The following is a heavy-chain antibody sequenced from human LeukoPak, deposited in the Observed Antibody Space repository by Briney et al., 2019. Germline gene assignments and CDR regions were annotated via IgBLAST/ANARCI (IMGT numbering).Heavy chain of an antibody. Sequence: QSGGSLRLSCAASGFTFSSYAMSWVRQAPGKGLEWVSAISGSGGSTYYADSVKGRFTISRDNSKNTLYLQMNSLRAEDTAVYYCAKVFPDVDTAMVHLFDYWGQGTLVTVSS. CDR1: GFTFSSYA. D-gene: IGHD5-18*01. CDR2: ISGSGGST. J-gene: IGHJ4*02. V-gene: IGHV3-23*01. CDR3: AKVFPDVDTAMVHLFDY.